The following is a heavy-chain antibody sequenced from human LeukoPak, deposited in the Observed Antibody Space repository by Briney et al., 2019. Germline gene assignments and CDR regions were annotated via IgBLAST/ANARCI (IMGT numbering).Heavy chain of an antibody. D-gene: IGHD6-13*01. CDR2: FDPEDGET. CDR1: GYTLLEFS. Sequence: GASLRASSRFPGYTLLEFSIHWWRRAPEKGLGGMGGFDPEDGETIYAQKFQGRVTMTEDTSTDTAYMELSSLRSEDTAVYYCATVNSSSWDYDYWGQGTLVTVSS. CDR3: ATVNSSSWDYDY. V-gene: IGHV1-24*01. J-gene: IGHJ4*02.